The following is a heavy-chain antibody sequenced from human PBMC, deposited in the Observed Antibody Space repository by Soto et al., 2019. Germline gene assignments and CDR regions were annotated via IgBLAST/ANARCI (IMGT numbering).Heavy chain of an antibody. J-gene: IGHJ5*02. Sequence: ASVKVSCKASGGTFSSYAISWVRQAPGQGLEWMGGIIPIFGTANYAQKFQGRVTITADESTSTAYMELSSLRSEDTAVYYCATEKVVAATYNWFDPWGQGTLVTVSS. CDR1: GGTFSSYA. CDR3: ATEKVVAATYNWFDP. D-gene: IGHD2-15*01. CDR2: IIPIFGTA. V-gene: IGHV1-69*13.